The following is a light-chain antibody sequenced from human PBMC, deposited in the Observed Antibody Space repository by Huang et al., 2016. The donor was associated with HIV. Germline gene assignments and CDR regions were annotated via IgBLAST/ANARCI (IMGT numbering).Light chain of an antibody. V-gene: IGKV3-15*01. Sequence: ERVLTQSPGTLSVSPGERATLSCRTSQGLGNSFDWYQLKPGQAPRLLIYETFIRAADIPARFSGGGSEIDFTLTISGLQSEDSAVYYCQQYHEWPRTFGQGTKVEIK. CDR2: ETF. CDR3: QQYHEWPRT. J-gene: IGKJ2*01. CDR1: QGLGNS.